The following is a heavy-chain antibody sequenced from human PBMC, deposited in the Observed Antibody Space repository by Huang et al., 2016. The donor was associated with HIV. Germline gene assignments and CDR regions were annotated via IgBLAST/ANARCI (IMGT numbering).Heavy chain of an antibody. Sequence: QVQLVQSGAEVKKPGSSVKVSCKASGGTFSSYAISWVRKAPGQGLEWRGGSIPILGTANDAQKFQGRVTITADESTSTAYMELSSLRSEDTAVYYCARARGYYDSSVSYYFDYWGQGTLVTVSS. J-gene: IGHJ4*02. CDR1: GGTFSSYA. CDR3: ARARGYYDSSVSYYFDY. V-gene: IGHV1-69*13. D-gene: IGHD3-22*01. CDR2: SIPILGTA.